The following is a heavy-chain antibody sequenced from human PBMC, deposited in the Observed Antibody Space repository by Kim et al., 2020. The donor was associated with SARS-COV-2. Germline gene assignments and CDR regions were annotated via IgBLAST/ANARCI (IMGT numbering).Heavy chain of an antibody. CDR2: IFAGDSDT. V-gene: IGHV5-51*01. Sequence: GESLKISCKTSGYSFANWWIGWVRQLPGKGLEWVGIIFAGDSDTRYSPSFQGQVTISVDKSIATAYLHWSSLKASDSAMYYCARHARYCSRNDDCYNSWFDPWGQGPLVTVPS. J-gene: IGHJ5*02. CDR1: GYSFANWW. D-gene: IGHD2-21*02. CDR3: ARHARYCSRNDDCYNSWFDP.